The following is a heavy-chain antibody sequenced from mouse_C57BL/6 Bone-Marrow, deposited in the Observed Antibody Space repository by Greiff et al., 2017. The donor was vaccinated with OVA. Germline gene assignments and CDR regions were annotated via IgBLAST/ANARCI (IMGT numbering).Heavy chain of an antibody. CDR3: AREDYDYPYWYFDV. V-gene: IGHV2-2*01. Sequence: QVQLQQSGPGLVQPSQSLSITCTVSGFSLTSYGVHWVRQSPGKGLEWLGVIWSGGSTDYNAAFISRLSISKDNSKSQVFFQMNSLQADDTAIYYCAREDYDYPYWYFDVWGTGTTVTVSS. CDR2: IWSGGST. D-gene: IGHD2-4*01. CDR1: GFSLTSYG. J-gene: IGHJ1*03.